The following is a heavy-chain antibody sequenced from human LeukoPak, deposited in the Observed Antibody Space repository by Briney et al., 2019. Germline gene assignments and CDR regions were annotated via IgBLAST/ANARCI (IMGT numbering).Heavy chain of an antibody. D-gene: IGHD4/OR15-4a*01. CDR2: IYSGST. CDR1: GFTVSSNS. CDR3: ARRAGAYSHPYDY. V-gene: IGHV3-53*01. J-gene: IGHJ4*02. Sequence: QAGGSLRLSCTGSGFTVSSNSMSWVRQAPGKGLEWVSFIYSGSTHYSDSVKGRFTISRDNSKNTLYLQMNSLRAEDTAVYYCARRAGAYSHPYDYWGQGTLVTVSS.